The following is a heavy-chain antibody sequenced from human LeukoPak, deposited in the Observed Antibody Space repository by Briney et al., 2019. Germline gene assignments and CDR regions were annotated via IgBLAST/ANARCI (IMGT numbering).Heavy chain of an antibody. J-gene: IGHJ5*02. CDR3: ARDRRYCSGGSCYGGWFDP. D-gene: IGHD2-15*01. V-gene: IGHV4-4*07. Sequence: SETLSLTCIVSGDSISRYYWNWIRQPAGKGLEWIGRIYSSGSTNYNPSLKSRLTMSVDTSKNQFSLKLKSVTAADTGVYYCARDRRYCSGGSCYGGWFDPWGQGTVATVSS. CDR2: IYSSGST. CDR1: GDSISRYY.